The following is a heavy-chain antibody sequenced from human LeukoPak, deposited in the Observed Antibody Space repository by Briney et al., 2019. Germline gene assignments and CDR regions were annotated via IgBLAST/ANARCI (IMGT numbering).Heavy chain of an antibody. CDR2: ISAYNGNT. CDR3: AKDRGELELRPTFPDF. D-gene: IGHD3-10*01. Sequence: ASVKVSCKASGYTFTSYGISWVRQAPGQGLEWMGWISAYNGNTNYAQKLQGRVTMTTDTSTSTAYMELRSLRSDDTAVYYCAKDRGELELRPTFPDFWGQGTLVTVS. CDR1: GYTFTSYG. J-gene: IGHJ4*02. V-gene: IGHV1-18*01.